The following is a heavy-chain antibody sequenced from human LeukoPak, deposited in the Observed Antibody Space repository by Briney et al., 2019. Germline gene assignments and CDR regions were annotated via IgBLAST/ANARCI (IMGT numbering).Heavy chain of an antibody. CDR2: MNPNSGNT. V-gene: IGHV1-8*01. D-gene: IGHD2-21*02. Sequence: ASVKVSCKASGYTFTSYDINWVRQATGQGLEWMGWMNPNSGNTGYAQKFQGRVTMTRNTSISTAYMELSSLRPEDTAVYYCARVVTAIWDYYYYGMDVWGQGTTVTVSS. J-gene: IGHJ6*02. CDR3: ARVVTAIWDYYYYGMDV. CDR1: GYTFTSYD.